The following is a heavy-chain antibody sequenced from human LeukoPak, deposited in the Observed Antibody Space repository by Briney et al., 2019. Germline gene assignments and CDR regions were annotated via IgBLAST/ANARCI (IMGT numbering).Heavy chain of an antibody. CDR1: GYTFTSYD. D-gene: IGHD3-9*01. Sequence: GASVKVSCKASGYTFTSYDINWVRQATGQGLEWMGWINPNSGGTNYAQKFQGRVTMTRDTSISTAYMELSRLRSDDTAVYYCAILPNFDWLLRADYWGQGTLVTVSS. CDR3: AILPNFDWLLRADY. CDR2: INPNSGGT. J-gene: IGHJ4*02. V-gene: IGHV1-2*02.